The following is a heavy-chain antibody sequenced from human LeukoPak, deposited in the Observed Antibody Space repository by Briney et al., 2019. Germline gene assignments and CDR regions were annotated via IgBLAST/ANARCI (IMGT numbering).Heavy chain of an antibody. CDR1: GGSFSDYY. Sequence: PSETLSLTCAVYGGSFSDYYWSWIRQPPGKGLEWIGEISHSGSTNYNPSLKSRVTMSVDTPKNQFSLKLTSVTAADTAVYYCAAQYSGYVRLDYWGQGTLVTVSS. J-gene: IGHJ4*02. D-gene: IGHD5-12*01. CDR2: ISHSGST. CDR3: AAQYSGYVRLDY. V-gene: IGHV4-34*01.